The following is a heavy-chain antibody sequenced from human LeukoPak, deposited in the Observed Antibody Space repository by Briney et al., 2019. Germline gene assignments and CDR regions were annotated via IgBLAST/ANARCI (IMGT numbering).Heavy chain of an antibody. Sequence: ASVKLACKATGYSFTTYYIHWMRQAPGRGLEWMGIINPSDGSTSSAQKFQGRVTMTSDTYTSTVYMELSSLTYDDTAVYYCARDVVVEVGMLPTDSWFDPWGRGTLVAVSS. D-gene: IGHD2-15*01. V-gene: IGHV1-46*01. CDR1: GYSFTTYY. CDR2: INPSDGST. J-gene: IGHJ5*02. CDR3: ARDVVVEVGMLPTDSWFDP.